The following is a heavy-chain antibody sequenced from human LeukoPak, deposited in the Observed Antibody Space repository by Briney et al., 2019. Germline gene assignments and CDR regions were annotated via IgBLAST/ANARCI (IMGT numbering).Heavy chain of an antibody. D-gene: IGHD2-15*01. CDR3: ARDPEPRIRIYGAFDI. Sequence: PSETLSLTCTVSGGSISSGGYYWSWIRQPPGKGLEWIGYIYHSGSTYYNPSLKSRVTISVDRSKNQFSLKLSSVTAADTAVYYCARDPEPRIRIYGAFDIWGQGTMVTVSS. V-gene: IGHV4-30-2*01. CDR2: IYHSGST. J-gene: IGHJ3*02. CDR1: GGSISSGGYY.